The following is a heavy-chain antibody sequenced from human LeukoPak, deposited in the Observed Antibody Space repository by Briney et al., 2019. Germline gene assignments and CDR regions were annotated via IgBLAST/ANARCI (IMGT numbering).Heavy chain of an antibody. J-gene: IGHJ3*02. CDR3: ARELGGTKTGGFDI. V-gene: IGHV3-64*02. D-gene: IGHD1-14*01. CDR1: GFRFSYHD. CDR2: IGAAGAHT. Sequence: PGGSQRLSCAASGFRFSYHDMHWVRQAPGKGPEFVSSIGAAGAHTFYADSVKGRFTISRDNFQSTMYLQMDGLRPEDSAVYYCARELGGTKTGGFDIWGQGTVVTVSS.